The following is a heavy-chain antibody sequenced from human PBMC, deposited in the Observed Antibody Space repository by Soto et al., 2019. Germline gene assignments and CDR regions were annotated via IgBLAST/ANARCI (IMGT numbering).Heavy chain of an antibody. D-gene: IGHD5-18*01. Sequence: SETLSLTCTVSGGSISSSSYCWGWIRQPPGKGLEWIGSIYYSGSTYYNPSLKSRVTISVDTSKNQFSLKLGSVTAADTAVYYCARDNGYSYGYTLDHWGQGTLVTVSS. V-gene: IGHV4-39*07. CDR3: ARDNGYSYGYTLDH. CDR1: GGSISSSSYC. J-gene: IGHJ4*02. CDR2: IYYSGST.